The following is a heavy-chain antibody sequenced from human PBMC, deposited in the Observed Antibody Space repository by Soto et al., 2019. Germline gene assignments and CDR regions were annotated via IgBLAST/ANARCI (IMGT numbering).Heavy chain of an antibody. V-gene: IGHV4-39*01. CDR2: IYGRGST. D-gene: IGHD1-26*01. CDR3: ARQDTTLNWFDP. J-gene: IGHJ5*02. CDR1: GGSISSSSYY. Sequence: QLQLQESGPGLGKPSETLSLTCTVSGGSISSSSYYWGWIRQPPGKGLEWIGSIYGRGSTYYNPSPKSRVTISVDMSKNQFSLKLRSVTAADTAVYYCARQDTTLNWFDPWGQGTLVTVSS.